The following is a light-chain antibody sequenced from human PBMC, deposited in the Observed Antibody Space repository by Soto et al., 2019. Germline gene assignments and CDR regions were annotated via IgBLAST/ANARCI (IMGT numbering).Light chain of an antibody. CDR1: QSVSNN. J-gene: IGKJ4*01. Sequence: EIVLTQSPATLSVSPGERAALSCRASQSVSNNLAWYQQKPGQPPRLLIFGASTRATGIPARFSGSGSEAEFALTISTLQSEDFAVYYCQQYSVWPLTFGGGTKVHIK. V-gene: IGKV3D-15*01. CDR3: QQYSVWPLT. CDR2: GAS.